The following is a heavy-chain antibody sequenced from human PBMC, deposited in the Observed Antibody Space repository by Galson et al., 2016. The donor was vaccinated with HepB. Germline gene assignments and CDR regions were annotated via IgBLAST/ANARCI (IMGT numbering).Heavy chain of an antibody. Sequence: SETLSLTCTVSGGSISRYYWTWMRQAPGKGLEWIGYIYDSGYTNYDPSLQSRVTISVDPSKNQFSLKLRSVTAADTAVYYCARDYNGALYWGQGTLVTVSS. D-gene: IGHD3-10*01. V-gene: IGHV4-59*01. CDR1: GGSISRYY. J-gene: IGHJ4*02. CDR3: ARDYNGALY. CDR2: IYDSGYT.